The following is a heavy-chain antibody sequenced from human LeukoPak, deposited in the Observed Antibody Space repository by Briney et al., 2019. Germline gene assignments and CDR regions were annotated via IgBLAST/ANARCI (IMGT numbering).Heavy chain of an antibody. CDR1: GFTFGAYT. J-gene: IGHJ4*02. Sequence: GGSLRLSCAASGFTFGAYTMNWVRQAPGKGLEWVTCIFSRSESILYADSVKGRFTISRDNAKNSLYLQMDSLRAEDTAVYYCARDFLHSSTSRPFDYWGQGTLVTVS. CDR2: IFSRSESI. D-gene: IGHD2-2*01. V-gene: IGHV3-21*01. CDR3: ARDFLHSSTSRPFDY.